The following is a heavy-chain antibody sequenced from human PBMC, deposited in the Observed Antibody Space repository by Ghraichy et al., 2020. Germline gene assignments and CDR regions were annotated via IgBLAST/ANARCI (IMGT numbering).Heavy chain of an antibody. D-gene: IGHD6-13*01. Sequence: SETLSLTCNVSGGSISSSSYYWGWIRQPPGKGLEWIGSIYYSGSTYYNPSLKSRITISVDTSKNQFSLKLSSMTAADTAVYYCARRSSWFIDYWGQGTLVTVSS. J-gene: IGHJ4*02. CDR3: ARRSSWFIDY. CDR2: IYYSGST. V-gene: IGHV4-39*01. CDR1: GGSISSSSYY.